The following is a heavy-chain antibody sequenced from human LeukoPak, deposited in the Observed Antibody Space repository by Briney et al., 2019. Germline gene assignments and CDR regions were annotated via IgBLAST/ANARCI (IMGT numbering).Heavy chain of an antibody. J-gene: IGHJ4*02. V-gene: IGHV3-21*01. Sequence: PGGSLRLSCAASGFTFSSYAMNWVRQAPGKGLEWVSSISSSSSYIYYADSVKGRFTISRDNAKNSLYLQMNSLRAEDTAVYYCARVGTVTTGFDYWGQGTLVTVSS. CDR1: GFTFSSYA. CDR3: ARVGTVTTGFDY. CDR2: ISSSSSYI. D-gene: IGHD4-11*01.